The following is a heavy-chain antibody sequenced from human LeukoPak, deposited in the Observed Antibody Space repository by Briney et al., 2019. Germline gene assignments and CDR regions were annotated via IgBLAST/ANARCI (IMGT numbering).Heavy chain of an antibody. Sequence: GGSLRLSCAASGFSFDTHGMHWVRQAPGKGLEWVAVIWYDGSKKYYADSVKGRFTISRDNSKKSLFLQMNSLRVEDTALYYCARDVFADSSGGSFDFWGQGTLVTVSS. CDR3: ARDVFADSSGGSFDF. CDR2: IWYDGSKK. CDR1: GFSFDTHG. D-gene: IGHD3-16*01. J-gene: IGHJ4*02. V-gene: IGHV3-33*01.